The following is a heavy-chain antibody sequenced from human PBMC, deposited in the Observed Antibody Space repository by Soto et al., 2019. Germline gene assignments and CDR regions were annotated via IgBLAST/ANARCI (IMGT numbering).Heavy chain of an antibody. CDR2: ISYDGSNK. D-gene: IGHD4-17*01. J-gene: IGHJ4*02. Sequence: EQLVESGGGLIQPGGSLRLSCAASGFTFSSYAMHWVRQAPGKGLEWVAVISYDGSNKYYADSVKGRFTISRDNSKNTLYLQMNSLRAEDTAVYYCARRYGDYSSFDYWGQGTLVTVSS. V-gene: IGHV3-30-3*01. CDR1: GFTFSSYA. CDR3: ARRYGDYSSFDY.